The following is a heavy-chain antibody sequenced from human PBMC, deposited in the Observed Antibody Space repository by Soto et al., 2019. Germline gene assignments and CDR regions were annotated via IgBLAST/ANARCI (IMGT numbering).Heavy chain of an antibody. Sequence: PGGSLRLSCAASGFTFSSYEMNWVRQAPGKGLEWVSYISSSGITIYYADSVKGRFTISRDNAKNSLYLQMNSLRAEDTAVYYCARDRPGYCSSTSCYDTAAGTDLANNWFDPWGQGTMVTV. D-gene: IGHD2-2*01. V-gene: IGHV3-48*03. CDR2: ISSSGITI. CDR1: GFTFSSYE. J-gene: IGHJ5*02. CDR3: ARDRPGYCSSTSCYDTAAGTDLANNWFDP.